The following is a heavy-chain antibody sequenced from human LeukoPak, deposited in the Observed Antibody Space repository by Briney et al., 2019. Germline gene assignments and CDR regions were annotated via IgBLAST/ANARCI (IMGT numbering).Heavy chain of an antibody. CDR2: IDIGGST. J-gene: IGHJ3*02. D-gene: IGHD2-2*01. Sequence: SVTLSLLCSVCGRPNSRCYGRWIRQSAGGGRVWIGCIDIGGSTNYNPSLKSRVTMSVDTSKNQCSLKLSSVTAADTAVYYCARDGGDIVVDPVAFDIWGQGTMVTVSS. CDR1: GRPNSRCY. V-gene: IGHV4-4*07. CDR3: ARDGGDIVVDPVAFDI.